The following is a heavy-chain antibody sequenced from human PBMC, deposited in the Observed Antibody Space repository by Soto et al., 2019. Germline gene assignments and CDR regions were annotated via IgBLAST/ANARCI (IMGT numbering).Heavy chain of an antibody. J-gene: IGHJ6*02. Sequence: SVKVSCKASGGTFSSYAISWVRQAPGQGLEWMGGIIPIFGTANYAQKFQGRVTITADESTSTAYMELSSLRSEDTAVYYCARAFRRGITMVRGVITHYYYGMDVWGQGTTVTVSS. CDR2: IIPIFGTA. D-gene: IGHD3-10*01. CDR3: ARAFRRGITMVRGVITHYYYGMDV. V-gene: IGHV1-69*13. CDR1: GGTFSSYA.